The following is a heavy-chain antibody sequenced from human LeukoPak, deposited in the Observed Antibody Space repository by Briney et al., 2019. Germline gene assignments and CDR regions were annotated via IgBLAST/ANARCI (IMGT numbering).Heavy chain of an antibody. CDR1: GFTFSSYW. Sequence: PGGSLRLSCATSGFTFSSYWMSWVRQAPGKGLEWVANIKQDGSEKYYVDSVKGRFTISRDNAKNSLYLQMNSLRAEDTAVYYCARDGGAQWLVPVFDYWGQGTLVTVSS. D-gene: IGHD6-19*01. J-gene: IGHJ4*02. CDR3: ARDGGAQWLVPVFDY. V-gene: IGHV3-7*01. CDR2: IKQDGSEK.